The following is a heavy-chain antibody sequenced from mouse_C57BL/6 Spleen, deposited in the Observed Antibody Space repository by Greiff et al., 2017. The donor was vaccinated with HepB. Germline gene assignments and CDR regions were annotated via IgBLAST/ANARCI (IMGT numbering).Heavy chain of an antibody. CDR1: GYTFTSYW. J-gene: IGHJ3*01. CDR2: INPSSGYT. CDR3: AYGNYSWFAY. D-gene: IGHD2-10*02. V-gene: IGHV1-7*01. Sequence: VQGVESGAELAKPGASVKLSCKASGYTFTSYWMHWVKQRPGQGLEWIGYINPSSGYTKYNQKFKDKATLTADKSSSTDYMQLSSLTYEDSAVYFCAYGNYSWFAYWGQGTLVTVSA.